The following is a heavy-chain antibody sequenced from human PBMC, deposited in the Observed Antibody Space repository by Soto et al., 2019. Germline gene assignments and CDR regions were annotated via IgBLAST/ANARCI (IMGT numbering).Heavy chain of an antibody. CDR3: AKFAESSGYFDY. J-gene: IGHJ4*02. V-gene: IGHV1-69*01. CDR1: GGTFSRSA. CDR2: IIPFLGTV. Sequence: QVQLEQSGAEVRKPGSTVKVSCKASGGTFSRSAISWVRQAPGQGLEWMGGIIPFLGTVNYAHKFQDRVTITADESTGTAYMELSSLISEDTAVYYCAKFAESSGYFDYWGQGTLVTVSS. D-gene: IGHD3-22*01.